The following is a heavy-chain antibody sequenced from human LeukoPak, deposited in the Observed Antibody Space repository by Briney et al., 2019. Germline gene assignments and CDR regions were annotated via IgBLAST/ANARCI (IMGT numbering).Heavy chain of an antibody. CDR3: ARGCYGSGSNTYYYYYMDV. Sequence: SSETLSLTCTVSGGSISSYYWSWIRQPAGKGLEWIGRIYTSGSTNYNPSLKSRVTISVDTSKNQFSLKLSSVTAADTAVYYCARGCYGSGSNTYYYYYMDVWGKGTTVTVTS. J-gene: IGHJ6*03. CDR1: GGSISSYY. D-gene: IGHD3-10*01. V-gene: IGHV4-4*07. CDR2: IYTSGST.